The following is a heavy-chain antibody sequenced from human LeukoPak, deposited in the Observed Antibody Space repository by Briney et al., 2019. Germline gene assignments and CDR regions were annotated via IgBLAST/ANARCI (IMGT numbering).Heavy chain of an antibody. J-gene: IGHJ5*02. Sequence: GGSLRLSCAACGFPFSSYWMHYVPHARGEAIVWVSHFNWWWRTTNYADSVKGRFTISRDNAENTRYLQMNSLRVEDTAVYYCTRRVSATRWFDPWGQGTLVTVSS. V-gene: IGHV3-74*01. CDR2: FNWWWRTT. CDR1: GFPFSSYW. D-gene: IGHD2-15*01. CDR3: TRRVSATRWFDP.